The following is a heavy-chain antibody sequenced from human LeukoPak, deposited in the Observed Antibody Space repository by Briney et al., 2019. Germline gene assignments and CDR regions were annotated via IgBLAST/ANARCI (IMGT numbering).Heavy chain of an antibody. CDR2: IYTSGTT. J-gene: IGHJ4*02. CDR3: ATEGAVPGIDH. CDR1: GGSISSFS. D-gene: IGHD6-19*01. V-gene: IGHV4-4*07. Sequence: SETLSLTCTVSGGSISSFSWSWIRQSAGKGLVWIGRIYTSGTTNFNPSLKSRVSMSLDTSRSQFSLRLDSVTAADTAVYYCATEGAVPGIDHWGQGTQVTVSS.